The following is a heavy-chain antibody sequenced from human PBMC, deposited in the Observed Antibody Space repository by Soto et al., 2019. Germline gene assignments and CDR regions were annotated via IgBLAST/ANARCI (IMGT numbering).Heavy chain of an antibody. CDR1: GFTFNDYA. CDR2: ISNRGSSA. J-gene: IGHJ5*02. V-gene: IGHV3-23*04. CDR3: AKAFCDAATCFPCES. Sequence: EVHLVQSGGGLVQPGESLSLSCVASGFTFNDYAMHWVRQTPGKGLEWVEAISNRGSSAYYADSVKGRFTISRDKSTKSLSLHMPTLRVEDTAVYFCAKAFCDAATCFPCESWGQGTPVAVSP. D-gene: IGHD2-21*01.